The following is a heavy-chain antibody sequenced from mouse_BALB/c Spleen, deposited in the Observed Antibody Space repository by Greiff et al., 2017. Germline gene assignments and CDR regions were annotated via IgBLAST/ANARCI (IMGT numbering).Heavy chain of an antibody. J-gene: IGHJ3*01. CDR1: GYTFTSYW. CDR2: INPSTGYT. V-gene: IGHV1-7*01. Sequence: VQLKESGAELAKPGASVKMSCKASGYTFTSYWMHWVKQRPGQGLEWIGYINPSTGYTEYNQKFKDKATLTADKSSSTAYMQLSSLTSEDSAVYYCARSLPPFAYWGQGTLVTVSA. D-gene: IGHD1-2*01. CDR3: ARSLPPFAY.